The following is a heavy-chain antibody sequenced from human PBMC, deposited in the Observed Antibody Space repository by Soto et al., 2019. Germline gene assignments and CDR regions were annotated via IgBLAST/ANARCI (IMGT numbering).Heavy chain of an antibody. D-gene: IGHD6-19*01. CDR2: ISYDGSNK. Sequence: GGSLRLSCAASGFTFSSYAMHWVRQAPGKGLEWVAVISYDGSNKYYADSVKGRFTISRDNSKNTLYLQMNSLRAEDTAVYYCAREDGGYDSRLSIAVAGTDYYYGMDVWGQGTTVTVSS. J-gene: IGHJ6*02. V-gene: IGHV3-30-3*01. CDR3: AREDGGYDSRLSIAVAGTDYYYGMDV. CDR1: GFTFSSYA.